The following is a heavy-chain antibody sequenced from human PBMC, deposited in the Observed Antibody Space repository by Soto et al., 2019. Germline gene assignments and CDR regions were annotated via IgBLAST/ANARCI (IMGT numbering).Heavy chain of an antibody. CDR3: ARDNGRLHLGGNYYYILDV. CDR1: GGTFSSSA. CDR2: IIPLFRTP. V-gene: IGHV1-69*12. Sequence: QVQLVQSGAEMKEPGSSVKVSCKTSGGTFSSSAISWLRQAPGQGLEWMGGIIPLFRTPDYAQKFQGRVTIAADETPSTDYMERSSLRSEDTAVYYCARDNGRLHLGGNYYYILDVWGQGT. D-gene: IGHD4-4*01. J-gene: IGHJ6*01.